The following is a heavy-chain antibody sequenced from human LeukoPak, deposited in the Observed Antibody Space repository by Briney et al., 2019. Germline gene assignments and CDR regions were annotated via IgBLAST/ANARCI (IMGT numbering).Heavy chain of an antibody. D-gene: IGHD3-10*01. CDR1: GFSFSNHG. V-gene: IGHV3-33*01. Sequence: GGSLRLSCAASGFSFSNHGMHWVRQAPGKRLEWVAVIWDDGNNKRYANSVNGRFTISRDNSENTLYLQMNGLTAEDTAMYYCARDSYQDYYGRFDPWGQGTLVIVSP. J-gene: IGHJ5*02. CDR3: ARDSYQDYYGRFDP. CDR2: IWDDGNNK.